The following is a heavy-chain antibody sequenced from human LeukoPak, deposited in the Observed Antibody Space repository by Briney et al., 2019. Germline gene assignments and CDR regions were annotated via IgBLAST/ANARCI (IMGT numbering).Heavy chain of an antibody. D-gene: IGHD2/OR15-2a*01. V-gene: IGHV3-74*01. CDR2: INSDGSWT. CDR3: VSFYETY. Sequence: GGSLRLSCAASGFTFTTYNMNWVRHVPGKGLVWVSHINSDGSWTSYTDSVKGRFTISKDNAKSTVYLQMNSLRAEDTAVYYCVSFYETYWGRGTLVTVSS. CDR1: GFTFTTYN. J-gene: IGHJ4*02.